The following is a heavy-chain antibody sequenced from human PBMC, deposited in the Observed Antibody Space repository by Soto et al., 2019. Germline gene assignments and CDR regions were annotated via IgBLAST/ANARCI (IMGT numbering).Heavy chain of an antibody. D-gene: IGHD6-19*01. CDR3: ARMSIAVAGSKWFDP. Sequence: QVQLQESGPGLVKPSETLSLTCTVSGGSISSYYWSWIRQPPGKGLEWIGYIYYSGSTNYNPSLKSRVTISVDTSKTQFSLKLSSVTAADTAVYYCARMSIAVAGSKWFDPWGQGTLVTVSS. J-gene: IGHJ5*02. CDR1: GGSISSYY. CDR2: IYYSGST. V-gene: IGHV4-59*01.